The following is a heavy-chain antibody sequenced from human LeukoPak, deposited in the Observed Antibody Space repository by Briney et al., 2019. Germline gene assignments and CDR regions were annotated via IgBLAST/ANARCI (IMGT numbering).Heavy chain of an antibody. J-gene: IGHJ6*03. V-gene: IGHV4-4*07. CDR2: IYTSGST. D-gene: IGHD3-3*01. CDR3: ARDREDDFWRDYSYYYMDV. Sequence: SETLSLTCSVSGDSITSYYWSWIRQPAGRGLEWIGRIYTSGSTYYNPSLKSRVTMSVDTPKNQFSLKLSSVTAADTAVYYCARDREDDFWRDYSYYYMDVWGRGTKVTVSS. CDR1: GDSITSYY.